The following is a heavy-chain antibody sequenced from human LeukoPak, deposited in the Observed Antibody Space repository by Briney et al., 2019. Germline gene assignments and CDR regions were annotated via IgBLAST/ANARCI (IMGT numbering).Heavy chain of an antibody. V-gene: IGHV1-18*01. D-gene: IGHD3-3*01. CDR1: GGTFSSYA. CDR2: ISAYNGNT. J-gene: IGHJ5*02. Sequence: ASVKVSCKASGGTFSSYAISWVRQAPGQGLEWMGWISAYNGNTNYAQKLQGRVTMTTDTSTSTAYMELRSLRSDDTAVYYCARDGTYYDFWSGSQNWFDPWGQGTLVTVSS. CDR3: ARDGTYYDFWSGSQNWFDP.